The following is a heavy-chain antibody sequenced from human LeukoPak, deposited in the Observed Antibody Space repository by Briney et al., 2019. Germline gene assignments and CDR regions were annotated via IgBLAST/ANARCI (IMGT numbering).Heavy chain of an antibody. CDR2: ISYDGNNK. Sequence: PGGSLRLSCAASGFTLSTYALHWVRQAPGKGLEWVAVISYDGNNKYYVESVKGRFTISRDNSRNTLYLQMNSLRADDTAVYYCGRQRSGSYPIDYWGQGTLVIVSS. J-gene: IGHJ4*02. CDR1: GFTLSTYA. V-gene: IGHV3-30*04. CDR3: GRQRSGSYPIDY. D-gene: IGHD1-26*01.